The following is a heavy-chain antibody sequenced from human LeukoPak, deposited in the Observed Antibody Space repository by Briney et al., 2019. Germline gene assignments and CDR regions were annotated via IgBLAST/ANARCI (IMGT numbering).Heavy chain of an antibody. CDR3: ARRRGYCSGGSCHYYYYYMDV. CDR2: IYTSGST. J-gene: IGHJ6*03. CDR1: GGSISSYY. Sequence: SEALSLTCTVSGGSISSYYWSWIRQPPGKGLEWIGYIYTSGSTNYNPSLKGRVTISVDTSKNQFSLKLSSVTAADTAVYYCARRRGYCSGGSCHYYYYYMDVWGKGTTVTVSS. D-gene: IGHD2-15*01. V-gene: IGHV4-4*09.